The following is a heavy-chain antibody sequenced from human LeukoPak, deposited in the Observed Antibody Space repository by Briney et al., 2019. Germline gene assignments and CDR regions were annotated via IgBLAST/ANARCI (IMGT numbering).Heavy chain of an antibody. CDR1: GFTFSNYA. V-gene: IGHV3-48*02. D-gene: IGHD5-24*01. CDR2: ISSSSSTI. Sequence: GGSLRLSCAASGFTFSNYAMNWVRQAPGKGLEWASYISSSSSTIYYADSVKGRFTISRDNAKNSLYLQMNSLRDEDTAVYYCARDVEMATIKNAFDIWGQGTMVTVSS. J-gene: IGHJ3*02. CDR3: ARDVEMATIKNAFDI.